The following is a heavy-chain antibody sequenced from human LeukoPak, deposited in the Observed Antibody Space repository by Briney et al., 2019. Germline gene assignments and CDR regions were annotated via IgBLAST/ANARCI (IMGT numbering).Heavy chain of an antibody. Sequence: ASVKVSCKASGGTFSSYAISWVRQAPGQGLEWMGRIIPILGIANYAQKFQGRVTITADKSTSTAYMELSSLRSEDTAVYYCARPSGITISSHWGQGTLVTVSS. CDR2: IIPILGIA. CDR3: ARPSGITISSH. D-gene: IGHD3-9*01. V-gene: IGHV1-69*04. CDR1: GGTFSSYA. J-gene: IGHJ4*02.